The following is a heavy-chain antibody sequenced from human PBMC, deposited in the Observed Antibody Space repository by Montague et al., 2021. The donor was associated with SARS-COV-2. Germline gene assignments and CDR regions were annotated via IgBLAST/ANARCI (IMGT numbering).Heavy chain of an antibody. J-gene: IGHJ4*02. CDR1: GDSISSGYFY. V-gene: IGHV4-39*01. CDR3: ARHLAISGPAAVSDY. D-gene: IGHD2-2*01. Sequence: SETLSLTRTVSGDSISSGYFYWGWIRQPPGKGLEWVGTIHYSGITYYNPSLKSRVTISVDTSRNQFSLKLSSVTAADTAIYYCARHLAISGPAAVSDYWGQGTLVTVSS. CDR2: IHYSGIT.